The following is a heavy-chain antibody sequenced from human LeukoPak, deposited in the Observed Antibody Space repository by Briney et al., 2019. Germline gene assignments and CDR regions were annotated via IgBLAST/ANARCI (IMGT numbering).Heavy chain of an antibody. D-gene: IGHD3-3*01. CDR3: ARDRAWNYFDY. V-gene: IGHV3-23*01. CDR1: EFGFSSHA. CDR2: ISISGSKT. J-gene: IGHJ4*02. Sequence: GGSLRLSCAASEFGFSSHAMTWVRQAPGKGLEWVSAISISGSKTYYADSVKGRFTISRDNSKNTLYLQMDSLRAEDTAVYYCARDRAWNYFDYWGQGTLVTVSS.